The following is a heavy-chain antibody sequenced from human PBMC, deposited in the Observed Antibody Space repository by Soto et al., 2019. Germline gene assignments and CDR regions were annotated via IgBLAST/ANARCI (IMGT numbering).Heavy chain of an antibody. D-gene: IGHD3-10*01. Sequence: EVQLVESGGGLVQPGGSLRLSCAASGFTVSSNYMSWVRQAPGKGLEWVSVIFSGGSTYYADSVKGRFTISRDNSKSALYLQMNSLRAEDTAVYYCARDMVRGMDVWGQGTTVTVSS. J-gene: IGHJ6*02. CDR3: ARDMVRGMDV. CDR1: GFTVSSNY. CDR2: IFSGGST. V-gene: IGHV3-66*01.